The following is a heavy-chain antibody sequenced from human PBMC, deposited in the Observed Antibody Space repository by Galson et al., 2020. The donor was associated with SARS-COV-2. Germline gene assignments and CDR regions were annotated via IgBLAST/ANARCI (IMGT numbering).Heavy chain of an antibody. V-gene: IGHV4-39*01. D-gene: IGHD3-10*01. J-gene: IGHJ6*02. CDR3: WRRPVGDWRLWVGTVDGLDV. CDR1: GGSITGSSY. CDR2: IIHTGRT. Sequence: KASEPLSLTCTVSGGSITGSSYCGWIRQAPGKGLGWIGSIIHTGRTYYNPSLKTRVTTSMDTSRKQFSLKLTSVTAADTAVYYCWRRPVGDWRLWVGTVDGLDVWGLGTTVTVSS.